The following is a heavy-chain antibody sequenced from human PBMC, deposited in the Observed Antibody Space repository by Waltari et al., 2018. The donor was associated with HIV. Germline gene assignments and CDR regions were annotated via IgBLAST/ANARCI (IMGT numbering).Heavy chain of an antibody. J-gene: IGHJ4*02. V-gene: IGHV3-21*01. CDR2: ISGIGTYT. Sequence: VLLVESGGGLVKPGGSLRLSCVASGFTFTRYIMTWVRQAPGKGLEWVASISGIGTYTYYADSLKGRLIISRDDAANSLYLQMNSLRAEDTAVYYCARFGAGAGNYFFDYWGQGTLVTVSS. CDR1: GFTFTRYI. D-gene: IGHD3-16*01. CDR3: ARFGAGAGNYFFDY.